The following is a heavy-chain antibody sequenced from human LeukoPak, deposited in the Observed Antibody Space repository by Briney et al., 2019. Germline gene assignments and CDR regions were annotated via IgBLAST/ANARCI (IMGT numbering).Heavy chain of an antibody. CDR3: AKDRYYGSGSYLFDP. J-gene: IGHJ5*02. V-gene: IGHV3-66*03. CDR1: GFTVSSNS. CDR2: IYSDNT. D-gene: IGHD3-10*01. Sequence: PGGSLRLSCTVSGFTVSSNSMSWVRQAPGKGLEWVSFIYSDNTHYSDSVKGRFTISRDNSKNTLYLQMNSLRAEDTAVYYCAKDRYYGSGSYLFDPWGQGTLVTVSS.